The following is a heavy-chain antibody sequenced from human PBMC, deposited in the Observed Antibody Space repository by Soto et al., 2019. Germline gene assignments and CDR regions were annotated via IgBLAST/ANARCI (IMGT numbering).Heavy chain of an antibody. CDR3: VQFSHSSSTMHFDY. J-gene: IGHJ4*02. V-gene: IGHV3-64D*06. CDR1: GFTFSSYA. Sequence: GGSLRLSCSASGFTFSSYAMRWVRQAPGKGLEYVSAISSNGGSTYYADSVKGRFTISRDNSKNTLYLQMSSLRAEDTAVYYCVQFSHSSSTMHFDYWGQGTLVTVSS. CDR2: ISSNGGST. D-gene: IGHD6-6*01.